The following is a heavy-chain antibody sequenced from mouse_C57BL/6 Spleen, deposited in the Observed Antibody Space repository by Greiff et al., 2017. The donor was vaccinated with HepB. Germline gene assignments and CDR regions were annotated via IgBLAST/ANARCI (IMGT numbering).Heavy chain of an antibody. V-gene: IGHV3-1*01. J-gene: IGHJ3*01. Sequence: EVQLQQSGPGMVKPSQSLSLTCTVTGYSITSGYDWHWIRHFPGNKLEWMGYISYSGSTNYNPSLKSRISITHDTSKNHFFLKLNSVTTEDTATYYCAREYDYDGGWFAYWGQGTLVTVSA. CDR1: GYSITSGYD. D-gene: IGHD2-4*01. CDR3: AREYDYDGGWFAY. CDR2: ISYSGST.